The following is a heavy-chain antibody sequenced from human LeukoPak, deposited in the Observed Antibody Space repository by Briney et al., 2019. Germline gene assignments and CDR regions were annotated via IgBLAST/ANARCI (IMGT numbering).Heavy chain of an antibody. CDR1: GFTFSSYA. J-gene: IGHJ6*02. V-gene: IGHV3-23*01. CDR3: AKFLWPPYYYYGMDV. Sequence: PGGSLRLSCAASGFTFSSYAMSWVRQAPGKGLEWVSAISGSGGSTYYADSVKGRFTISRDNSKSTLYLQMNSLRAEDTAVYYCAKFLWPPYYYYGMDVWGQGTTVTVSS. CDR2: ISGSGGST. D-gene: IGHD2/OR15-2a*01.